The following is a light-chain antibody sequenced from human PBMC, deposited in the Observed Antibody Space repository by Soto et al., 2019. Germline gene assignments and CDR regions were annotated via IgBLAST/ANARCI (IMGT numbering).Light chain of an antibody. CDR3: QQSYYNPT. CDR2: GAT. CDR1: QSVSIL. V-gene: IGKV3-15*01. J-gene: IGKJ1*01. Sequence: ERVMAQSPAPLAVSPGERATLSCRASQSVSILLAWYQQKPGQAPRLLIHGATTRATGIPARFSGSGSRTGFTLTISSLQHEDFATYYCQQSYYNPTSGQGTKVDIK.